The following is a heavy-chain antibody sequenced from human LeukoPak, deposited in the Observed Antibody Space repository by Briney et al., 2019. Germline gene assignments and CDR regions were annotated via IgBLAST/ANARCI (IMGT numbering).Heavy chain of an antibody. CDR3: AKGSLLWFGELESPYYYYYMDV. CDR1: GFTFSSYS. J-gene: IGHJ6*03. Sequence: GGSLRLSCAASGFTFSSYSMNWVRQAPGKGLEWVSGISWNSGSMGYADSVKGRFTISRDNAKNSLYLQMNSLRAEDTALYYCAKGSLLWFGELESPYYYYYMDVWGKGTTVTISS. CDR2: ISWNSGSM. D-gene: IGHD3-10*01. V-gene: IGHV3-9*01.